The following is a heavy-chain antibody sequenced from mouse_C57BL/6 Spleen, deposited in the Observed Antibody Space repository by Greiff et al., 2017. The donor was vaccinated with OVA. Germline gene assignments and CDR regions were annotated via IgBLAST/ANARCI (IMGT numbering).Heavy chain of an antibody. J-gene: IGHJ2*01. V-gene: IGHV1-52*01. CDR3: ARGGYYGFRENYFDY. Sequence: QVQLQQPGAELVRPGSSVKLSCKASGYTFTSYWMHWVKQRPIQGLEWIGNIDPSDSETHYNQKFKDKATLTVDKSSSTAYMQLSSLTSEDSAVYYCARGGYYGFRENYFDYWGQGTTLTVSS. D-gene: IGHD1-2*01. CDR1: GYTFTSYW. CDR2: IDPSDSET.